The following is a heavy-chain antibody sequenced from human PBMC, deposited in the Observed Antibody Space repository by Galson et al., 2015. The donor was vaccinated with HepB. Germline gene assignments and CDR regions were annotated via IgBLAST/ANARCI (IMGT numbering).Heavy chain of an antibody. CDR3: SRGGLVKAARGGLAWLDP. D-gene: IGHD6-6*01. V-gene: IGHV6-1*01. J-gene: IGHJ5*02. CDR2: MYYRSKWYI. Sequence: CAISGDSVSSNSAGWTWIRQSPSRGLEWLGRMYYRSKWYIDYAVSVKGRITINPDTSKNQVSLRLTSVTPEDAAVYYCSRGGLVKAARGGLAWLDPWGQGTLVTVSS. CDR1: GDSVSSNSAG.